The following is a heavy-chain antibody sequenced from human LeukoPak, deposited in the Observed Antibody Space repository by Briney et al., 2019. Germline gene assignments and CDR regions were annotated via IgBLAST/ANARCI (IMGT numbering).Heavy chain of an antibody. V-gene: IGHV3-13*01. Sequence: GGSLRLSCAASGFTFSSYDMHRVRQATGKGLEWVSAIGTAGDTYYPGSVKGRFTISRENAKNSLYLQMNSLRAGDTAVYYCARAAWYYGSGSPFFDYWGQGTLVTVSS. CDR1: GFTFSSYD. CDR3: ARAAWYYGSGSPFFDY. J-gene: IGHJ4*02. D-gene: IGHD3-10*01. CDR2: IGTAGDT.